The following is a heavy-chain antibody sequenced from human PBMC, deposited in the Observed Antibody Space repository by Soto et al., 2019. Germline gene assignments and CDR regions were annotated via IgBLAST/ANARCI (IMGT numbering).Heavy chain of an antibody. Sequence: QVQLVESGGGVVQPGRSLRLSCAASGFTFSSYATHWVRQAPGKGLEWVAVISYDGSNKYYADSVKGRFTISRDNSKNTLYLQMNSLRAEDTAVYYCARPSDTAMASYFDYWGQGTLVTVSS. CDR1: GFTFSSYA. J-gene: IGHJ4*02. D-gene: IGHD5-18*01. CDR2: ISYDGSNK. V-gene: IGHV3-30-3*01. CDR3: ARPSDTAMASYFDY.